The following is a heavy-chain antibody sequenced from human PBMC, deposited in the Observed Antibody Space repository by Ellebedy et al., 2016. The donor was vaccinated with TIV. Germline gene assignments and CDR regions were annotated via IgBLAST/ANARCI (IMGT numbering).Heavy chain of an antibody. D-gene: IGHD3/OR15-3a*01. CDR1: GGSISSYY. J-gene: IGHJ3*02. V-gene: IGHV4-59*01. CDR2: IHYSGST. Sequence: SETLSLXXTVSGGSISSYYWNWIRQPPGKGLEWIGYIHYSGSTNNSPSLKSRVTISADTSKNQVSLKLSSVTAADTAVYFCARDQFGLGSDAFDIWGQGTVVTVSS. CDR3: ARDQFGLGSDAFDI.